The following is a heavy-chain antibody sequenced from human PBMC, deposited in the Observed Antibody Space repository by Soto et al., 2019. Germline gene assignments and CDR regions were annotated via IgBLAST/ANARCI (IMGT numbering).Heavy chain of an antibody. CDR2: IYSGGIT. CDR3: AREAGTGTYDY. D-gene: IGHD1-1*01. V-gene: IGHV3-53*01. Sequence: GGSLSLSCAASGFTFSSYAMSWIRQAPWKWLGWVSVIYSGGITYYADSMKGRFTISRDNSKNTLYLQMNSLRAEDTAVYYCAREAGTGTYDYWGQGPLVTVSS. CDR1: GFTFSSYA. J-gene: IGHJ4*02.